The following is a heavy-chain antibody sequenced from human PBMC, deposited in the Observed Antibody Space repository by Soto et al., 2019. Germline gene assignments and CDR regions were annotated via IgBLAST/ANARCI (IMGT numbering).Heavy chain of an antibody. D-gene: IGHD3-10*01. CDR2: IGTAGDT. Sequence: GGSLRLSCAASGFTFSSYDMHWVRQATGKGLEWVSAIGTAGDTYYPGSVKGRFTISRENAKYSLYLQMNSLRAGDTAVYYCARAVCGSGSYCNDAFDIWGQGTMVT. CDR1: GFTFSSYD. CDR3: ARAVCGSGSYCNDAFDI. V-gene: IGHV3-13*04. J-gene: IGHJ3*02.